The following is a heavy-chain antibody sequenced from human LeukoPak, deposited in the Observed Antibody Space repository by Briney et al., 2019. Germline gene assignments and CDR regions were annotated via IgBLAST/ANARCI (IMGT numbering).Heavy chain of an antibody. CDR1: GYTFTGYY. D-gene: IGHD3-10*01. V-gene: IGHV1-2*02. CDR3: ARLVPRITMGRGVIRSNWFDP. J-gene: IGHJ5*02. Sequence: ASVKVSCKASGYTFTGYYMHWVRQAPGQGLEWMGWINPNSGGTNYAQKFQGRVTMTRDTSISTAYMELSRLRSDDTAVYYCARLVPRITMGRGVIRSNWFDPWGQGTLVTVSS. CDR2: INPNSGGT.